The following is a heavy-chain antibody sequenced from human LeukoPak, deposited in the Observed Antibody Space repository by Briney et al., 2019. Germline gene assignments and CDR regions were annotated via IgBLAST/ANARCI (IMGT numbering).Heavy chain of an antibody. D-gene: IGHD2-2*01. V-gene: IGHV3-21*01. J-gene: IGHJ6*03. Sequence: GGSLRLSCAASGFTFSSYSMNWVRQAPGKGLEWVSSISSSSSHIYYADSVKGRFTISRDNAKNSLYLQMNSLRAEDTAVYYCARAGGEHIVVVPAAMTRVYYYYYMDVWGKGTTVTVSS. CDR1: GFTFSSYS. CDR2: ISSSSSHI. CDR3: ARAGGEHIVVVPAAMTRVYYYYYMDV.